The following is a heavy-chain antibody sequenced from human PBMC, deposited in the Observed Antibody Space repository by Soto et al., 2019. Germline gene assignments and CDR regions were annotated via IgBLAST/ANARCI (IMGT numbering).Heavy chain of an antibody. CDR3: ARGGNYYDSSGYLIDY. J-gene: IGHJ4*02. CDR1: GGSISSGGYY. Sequence: TLSLTCTVSGGSISSGGYYWSWIRQHPGKGLEWIGYIYYSGSTYYNPSLKSRVTISVDTSKNQFSLKLSSVTAADTAVYYCARGGNYYDSSGYLIDYWGQGTLVTVSS. V-gene: IGHV4-31*03. CDR2: IYYSGST. D-gene: IGHD3-22*01.